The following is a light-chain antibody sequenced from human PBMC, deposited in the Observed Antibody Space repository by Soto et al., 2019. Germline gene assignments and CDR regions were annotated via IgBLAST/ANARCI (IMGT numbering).Light chain of an antibody. Sequence: QAVVTQPPSVSGAPGQRVTISCTGSSSNIGAGYDVHWYQQFPGTAPKLLIYGNSNRPSGVPDRFSGSQSGTSASLAITGLQAKDEADYYCQSYDSSLSDSVIFGGGTKLTVL. V-gene: IGLV1-40*01. CDR2: GNS. CDR1: SSNIGAGYD. J-gene: IGLJ2*01. CDR3: QSYDSSLSDSVI.